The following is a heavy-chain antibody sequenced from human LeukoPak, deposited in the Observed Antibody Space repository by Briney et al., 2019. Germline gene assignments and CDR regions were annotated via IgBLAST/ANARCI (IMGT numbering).Heavy chain of an antibody. J-gene: IGHJ5*02. CDR2: IIPIFGTA. CDR1: GGTFSSYA. Sequence: ASVKVSCKASGGTFSSYAISWVRQAPGQGLEWMGGIIPIFGTANYAQKFQGRVTITTDESTSTAYMEMSSLRSEDTAVYYCARDSGGVATPGGSWFGPWGQGNLVTVSS. V-gene: IGHV1-69*05. CDR3: ARDSGGVATPGGSWFGP. D-gene: IGHD3-10*01.